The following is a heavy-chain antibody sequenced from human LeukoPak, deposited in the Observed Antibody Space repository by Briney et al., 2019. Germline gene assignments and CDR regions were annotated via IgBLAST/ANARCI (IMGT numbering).Heavy chain of an antibody. CDR2: INGDGRNI. V-gene: IGHV3-74*01. J-gene: IGHJ4*02. D-gene: IGHD6-19*01. Sequence: GGSLRLSCVASGFTFSSYWMHWVRQDPRKGLVWVSRINGDGRNINYADSVRGRFTISRDNAKNTLYLQMNTLRVEDTAVYYCTRVLYSSGWYGDHYWGQGTLVTVSS. CDR1: GFTFSSYW. CDR3: TRVLYSSGWYGDHY.